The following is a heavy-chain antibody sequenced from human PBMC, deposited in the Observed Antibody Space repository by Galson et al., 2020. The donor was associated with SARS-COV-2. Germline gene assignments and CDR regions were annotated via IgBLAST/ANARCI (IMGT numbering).Heavy chain of an antibody. V-gene: IGHV5-51*01. CDR2: FYPGNSDS. Sequence: GESLKISCQGSGYTFTTYWIGWVRQMPGTGLEWMGIFYPGNSDSRYSPSFQGRVTISADTSTNTAYLQWSSLKASDTAMYYCVRPAGGVTHFDSWGPGTLVTVSS. CDR1: GYTFTTYW. CDR3: VRPAGGVTHFDS. D-gene: IGHD2-21*02. J-gene: IGHJ4*02.